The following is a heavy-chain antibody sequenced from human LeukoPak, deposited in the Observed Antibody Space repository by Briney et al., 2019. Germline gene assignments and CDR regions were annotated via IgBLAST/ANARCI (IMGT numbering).Heavy chain of an antibody. Sequence: GGSLRLSCAASGFTFSNYPMHWVRQAPGKGLEWVAIISHDGSNKYYADSVKGGFTISRDNFKNTLFLQMDSLRAEDTAVYYCARVPSMGAFDIWGQGTMVTVSS. V-gene: IGHV3-30*04. D-gene: IGHD5-24*01. J-gene: IGHJ3*02. CDR1: GFTFSNYP. CDR3: ARVPSMGAFDI. CDR2: ISHDGSNK.